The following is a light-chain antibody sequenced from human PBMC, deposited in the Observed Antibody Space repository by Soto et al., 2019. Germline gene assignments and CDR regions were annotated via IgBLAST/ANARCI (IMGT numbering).Light chain of an antibody. CDR1: QSVSSN. Sequence: EIVMTQSPATLSVSPGERATLSCRASQSVSSNLAWYQQKPGQAPRLLIYGASTRATGIPARFSGSGCGKDITITVNSVKSEDVADYYCQRYNNWPGTFGQGTKVEIK. V-gene: IGKV3-15*01. CDR2: GAS. CDR3: QRYNNWPGT. J-gene: IGKJ1*01.